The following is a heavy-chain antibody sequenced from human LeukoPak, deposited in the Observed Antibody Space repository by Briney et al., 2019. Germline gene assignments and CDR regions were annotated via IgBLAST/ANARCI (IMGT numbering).Heavy chain of an antibody. Sequence: GGSRRLSCAASGFSFSTYGMHWVRQAPGKGLEWVAVISNDGSNKYYADSVKGRFTISRDNSKNTLYLQMNSLRAEDTAVYYCAKVNYYGSRTDYAFGTWGQGTMVTVSS. CDR1: GFSFSTYG. J-gene: IGHJ3*02. D-gene: IGHD3-10*01. CDR3: AKVNYYGSRTDYAFGT. CDR2: ISNDGSNK. V-gene: IGHV3-30*18.